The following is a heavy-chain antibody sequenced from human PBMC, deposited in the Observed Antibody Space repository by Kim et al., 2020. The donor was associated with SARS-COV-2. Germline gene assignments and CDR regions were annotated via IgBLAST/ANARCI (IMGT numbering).Heavy chain of an antibody. Sequence: YAAPVRGRFSISRDDSQNTLFLHMNRLETEDTAVYYCATESYFYDGNGEDYWGQGTLVTVSS. D-gene: IGHD3-22*01. V-gene: IGHV3-15*01. J-gene: IGHJ4*02. CDR3: ATESYFYDGNGEDY.